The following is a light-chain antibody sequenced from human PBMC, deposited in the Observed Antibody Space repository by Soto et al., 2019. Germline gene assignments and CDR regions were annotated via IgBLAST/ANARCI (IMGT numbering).Light chain of an antibody. V-gene: IGKV3-20*01. Sequence: EIVLKQSPDTMYLSPGERAILSCRASQSVKNKYFAWYQQIPGQPPRLLLYDASSRATCIPDRFSGSVSGSDFTLTISRLEPEYFAVYYCQQYGSTPLPLGGGTKVDI. CDR3: QQYGSTPLP. CDR2: DAS. J-gene: IGKJ4*01. CDR1: QSVKNKY.